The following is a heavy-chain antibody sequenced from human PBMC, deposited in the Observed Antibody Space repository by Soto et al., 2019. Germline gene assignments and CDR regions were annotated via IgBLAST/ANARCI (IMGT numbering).Heavy chain of an antibody. CDR2: IYASGSP. J-gene: IGHJ4*02. D-gene: IGHD5-18*01. Sequence: QLQLQESGPGLVKPSETLSLTCTVSGGSISSSSYYWGWIRQPPGKGLEWIGSIYASGSPYYNPSLKSRVTISADPSKNHSSRNLSSVTAANTAVYYCARRPPPVSYGSYYFDYWGQGTLVTVSS. V-gene: IGHV4-39*02. CDR3: ARRPPPVSYGSYYFDY. CDR1: GGSISSSSYY.